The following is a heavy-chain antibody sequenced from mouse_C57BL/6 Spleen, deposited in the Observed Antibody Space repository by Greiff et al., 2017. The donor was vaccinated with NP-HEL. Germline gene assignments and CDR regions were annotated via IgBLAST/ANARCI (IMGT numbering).Heavy chain of an antibody. J-gene: IGHJ4*01. CDR1: GFTFSSYA. CDR2: ISSGGDYI. CDR3: TRGGYGSSYDAMDY. D-gene: IGHD1-1*01. V-gene: IGHV5-9-1*02. Sequence: EVKLVESGEGLVKPGGSLKLSCAASGFTFSSYAMSWVRQTPEKRLEWVAYISSGGDYIYYADTVKGRFTISRDNARNTLYMQMSRLKSEDTAMYYCTRGGYGSSYDAMDYWGQGTSVTVSS.